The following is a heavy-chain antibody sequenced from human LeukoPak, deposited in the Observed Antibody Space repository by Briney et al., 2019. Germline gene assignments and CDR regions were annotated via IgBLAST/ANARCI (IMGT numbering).Heavy chain of an antibody. V-gene: IGHV3-64*01. J-gene: IGHJ4*02. CDR2: ISSNGGST. CDR1: GFIFSSFV. Sequence: GGSLRLSCAASGFIFSSFVMHWVRQAPGKGLEYVSAISSNGGSTYYANSVKGRFTISRDNSKNTLYLQMNSLRAEDTAVYYCARGPSGYHNTGGQGTLVTVSS. CDR3: ARGPSGYHNT. D-gene: IGHD5-12*01.